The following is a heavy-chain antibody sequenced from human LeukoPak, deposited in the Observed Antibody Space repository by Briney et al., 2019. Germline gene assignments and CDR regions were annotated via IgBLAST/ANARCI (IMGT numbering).Heavy chain of an antibody. J-gene: IGHJ3*02. CDR1: GFTFSSYG. V-gene: IGHV3-33*01. D-gene: IGHD3-10*01. Sequence: GGSLRLSCAASGFTFSSYGMHWVRQAPGKGLEWVAVIWYDGSNKYYADSVKGRFTISRDNSKNTLYLQMNSLRAEDTAVYYCARVGGNYGSGSYYNGLLGAFDIWGQGTMVTVSS. CDR2: IWYDGSNK. CDR3: ARVGGNYGSGSYYNGLLGAFDI.